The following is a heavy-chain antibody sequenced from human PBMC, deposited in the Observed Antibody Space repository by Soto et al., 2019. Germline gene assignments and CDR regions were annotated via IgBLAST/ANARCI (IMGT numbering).Heavy chain of an antibody. D-gene: IGHD3-3*01. Sequence: SETLSLTCIVSGGSISSGDYYWSWIRQPPGKGLEWIGYIYYSGSTYYNPSLKSRVTISVDTSKNQFSLKLSSVTAADTAVYYCARAQGPSTYYDFWSGSGGPYYGMDVWGQGTTVTVSS. CDR3: ARAQGPSTYYDFWSGSGGPYYGMDV. V-gene: IGHV4-30-4*01. CDR2: IYYSGST. CDR1: GGSISSGDYY. J-gene: IGHJ6*02.